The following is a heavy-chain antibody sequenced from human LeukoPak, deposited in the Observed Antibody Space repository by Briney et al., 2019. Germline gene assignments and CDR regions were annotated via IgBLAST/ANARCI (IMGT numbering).Heavy chain of an antibody. V-gene: IGHV3-74*01. CDR3: YGGNAEQ. D-gene: IGHD4-23*01. Sequence: PGGSLRLSCAASGFTFSSYWMHWVRQAPGKGLVWVSGINTYGSSTNYADSVKGRFTTSRDNAKNTLYLQMNSLRVEDMAVYYCYGGNAEQWGQGTLVTVSS. J-gene: IGHJ1*01. CDR2: INTYGSST. CDR1: GFTFSSYW.